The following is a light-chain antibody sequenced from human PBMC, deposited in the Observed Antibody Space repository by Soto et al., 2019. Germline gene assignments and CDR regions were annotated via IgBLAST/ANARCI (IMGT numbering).Light chain of an antibody. Sequence: EIVMTQSPATPSVSPGERATLSCMASQSVSSSLAWYQQKPGQAPRLLIYDASTRATGIPDRFSGSGSGTEFTLTISSLQSEDFAVYYCQQYNNWPLTFGGGTKVDIK. CDR2: DAS. V-gene: IGKV3-15*01. CDR1: QSVSSS. J-gene: IGKJ4*01. CDR3: QQYNNWPLT.